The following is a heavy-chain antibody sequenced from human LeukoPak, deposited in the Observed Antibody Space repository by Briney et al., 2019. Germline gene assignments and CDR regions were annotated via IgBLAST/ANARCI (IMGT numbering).Heavy chain of an antibody. Sequence: PGGSLRLSCTASGFTFGDYAMSWVRQAPGKGLEWVGFIRSKAYGGTTEYAASVKGRFTISRDDSKSIAYLQMNSLKTEDTAVYYCTRDEQQLVLYYYYGMDVWGQGTTVTVSS. J-gene: IGHJ6*02. CDR1: GFTFGDYA. CDR3: TRDEQQLVLYYYYGMDV. D-gene: IGHD6-13*01. V-gene: IGHV3-49*04. CDR2: IRSKAYGGTT.